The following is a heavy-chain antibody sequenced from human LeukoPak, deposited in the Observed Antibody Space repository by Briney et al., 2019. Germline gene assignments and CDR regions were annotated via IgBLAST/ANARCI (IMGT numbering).Heavy chain of an antibody. CDR3: AKYSMTVAGVFMGDDYYYYMDV. D-gene: IGHD6-19*01. J-gene: IGHJ6*03. CDR1: GFTFSSYA. V-gene: IGHV3-23*01. Sequence: PGGSLRLSCAASGFTFSSYAMSWVRQAPEKGLEWVSGISGSGASTYYADSVKGRFTISRDNSKKMLYLQMNSLRAADTAVYYCAKYSMTVAGVFMGDDYYYYMDVRGQGTTVTVSS. CDR2: ISGSGAST.